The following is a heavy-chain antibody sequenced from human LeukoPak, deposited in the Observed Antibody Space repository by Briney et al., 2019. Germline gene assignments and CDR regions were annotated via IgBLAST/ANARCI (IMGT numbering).Heavy chain of an antibody. CDR2: IYYSGRT. J-gene: IGHJ1*01. V-gene: IGHV4-39*01. CDR3: ARRRYYDSSGYLD. Sequence: PSETLSLTCTVSGDSIRSSSYYWDWIRQPLGKGLEWIGTIYYSGRTYYSPSLKSRVTISIDTSKNQFSLKLTSVTAADTAVYYCARRRYYDSSGYLDWGQGTLLTVSS. D-gene: IGHD3-22*01. CDR1: GDSIRSSSYY.